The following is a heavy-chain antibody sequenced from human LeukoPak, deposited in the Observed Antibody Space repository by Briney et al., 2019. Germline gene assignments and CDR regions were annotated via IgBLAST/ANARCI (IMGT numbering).Heavy chain of an antibody. J-gene: IGHJ4*02. Sequence: PGGSLRLSCAASGFTFRNYWMGWVRQAPEKGLEWVANTKPDGSAEYYADSVRGRFTTSRDNANNLLYLQMNRLRAEDTAVYYCERDGGLNTNFDYWGQGTLVTVSS. D-gene: IGHD2-15*01. CDR3: ERDGGLNTNFDY. CDR1: GFTFRNYW. CDR2: TKPDGSAE. V-gene: IGHV3-7*01.